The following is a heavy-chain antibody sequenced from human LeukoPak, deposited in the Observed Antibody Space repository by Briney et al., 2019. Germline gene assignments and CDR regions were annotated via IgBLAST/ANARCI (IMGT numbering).Heavy chain of an antibody. CDR1: GFTFSSYA. CDR3: ARDTGCAGGTCFSFYDY. Sequence: PGGSLRPSCAASGFTFSSYAMSWVRQAPGKGLEWVSAISGSGGSTYYADSVKGRFTISRDNSKNTLYLQMNSLRAEDTAVYYCARDTGCAGGTCFSFYDYWGQGTLVTVSS. V-gene: IGHV3-23*01. J-gene: IGHJ4*02. CDR2: ISGSGGST. D-gene: IGHD2-15*01.